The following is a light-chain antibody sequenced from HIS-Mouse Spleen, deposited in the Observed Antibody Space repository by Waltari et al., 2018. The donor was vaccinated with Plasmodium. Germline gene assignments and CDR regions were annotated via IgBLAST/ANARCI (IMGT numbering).Light chain of an antibody. J-gene: IGLJ3*02. CDR2: GKN. CDR3: NSRDSSGNHQV. V-gene: IGLV3-19*01. CDR1: SLRSAF. Sequence: SSELPQDPAASVALGPTVRLPFPGDSLRSAFASLYQQKPEQAPVLVNYGKNNRPSGIQDRFSGSSSGNTASLTITGAQAEDEADYYCNSRDSSGNHQVFGGGTKQTVL.